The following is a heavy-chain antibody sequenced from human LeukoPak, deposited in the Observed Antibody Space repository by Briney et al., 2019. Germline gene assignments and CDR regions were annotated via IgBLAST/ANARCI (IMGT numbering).Heavy chain of an antibody. Sequence: PSETLSLTCTVSGGSISSSSYYWGWIRQPPGKGLEWIGSIYYSGSTNYNPSLKSRVTISVDTSKNQFSLKLSSVTAADTAVYYCARSRYQLLYNWFDPWGQGTLVTVSP. CDR3: ARSRYQLLYNWFDP. CDR1: GGSISSSSYY. CDR2: IYYSGST. D-gene: IGHD2-2*01. V-gene: IGHV4-39*07. J-gene: IGHJ5*02.